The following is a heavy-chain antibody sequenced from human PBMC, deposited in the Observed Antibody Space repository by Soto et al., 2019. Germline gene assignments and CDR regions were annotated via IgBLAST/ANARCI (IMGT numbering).Heavy chain of an antibody. V-gene: IGHV1-18*01. Sequence: ASVKVSCKASGYTFFTDDIGWVRQAIGQGREWMGWISTYSGDTKYAQKFQGRVTMTTDTSTTTAYLELRSLRSDDTAVYYCARHHGPTTSENWFDPWGQGTLVTVSS. J-gene: IGHJ5*02. CDR3: ARHHGPTTSENWFDP. CDR1: GYTFFTDD. CDR2: ISTYSGDT. D-gene: IGHD5-12*01.